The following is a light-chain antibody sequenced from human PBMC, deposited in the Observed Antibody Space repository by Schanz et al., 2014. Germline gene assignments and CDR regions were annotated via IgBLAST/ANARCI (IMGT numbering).Light chain of an antibody. Sequence: DIQMTQSPSSLSASVGDRVTITCRASQSVGRYLNWYRQKPGKAPNLLLYATSTLQSGVPSRFRGSGSGTDFTLTISSLQPKDFATYYCQQSHDVPFTFGPGTTVDVK. CDR2: ATS. V-gene: IGKV1-39*01. CDR3: QQSHDVPFT. CDR1: QSVGRY. J-gene: IGKJ3*01.